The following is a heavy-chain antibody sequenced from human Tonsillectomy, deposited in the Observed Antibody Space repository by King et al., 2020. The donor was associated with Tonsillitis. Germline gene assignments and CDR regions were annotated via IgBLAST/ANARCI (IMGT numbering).Heavy chain of an antibody. D-gene: IGHD3-9*01. CDR3: VRGLRYFDWLLAY. J-gene: IGHJ4*02. Sequence: VQLVESGGGLVKPGGSLRLSCAASGFTFSSYSMNWVRQAPGKGLEWVSSISSSSSYIYYADSVKGRFTISRDNAKNSLYLQMNSLRAEDTAVYYCVRGLRYFDWLLAYWGQGTLVTVSS. V-gene: IGHV3-21*01. CDR2: ISSSSSYI. CDR1: GFTFSSYS.